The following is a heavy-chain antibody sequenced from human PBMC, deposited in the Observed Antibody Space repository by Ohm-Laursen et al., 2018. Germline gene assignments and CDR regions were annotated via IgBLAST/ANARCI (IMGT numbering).Heavy chain of an antibody. V-gene: IGHV4-34*01. J-gene: IGHJ4*02. CDR1: GGSFSGYY. CDR3: ARHPQYSSSWYFDY. D-gene: IGHD6-13*01. CDR2: INHSGST. Sequence: TLSLTCAVYGGSFSGYYWSWIRQPPGKGLEWIGEINHSGSTNYNPSLKSRVTISVDTSKNQFSLKLSSVTAADTAVYYCARHPQYSSSWYFDYWGQGTLVTVSS.